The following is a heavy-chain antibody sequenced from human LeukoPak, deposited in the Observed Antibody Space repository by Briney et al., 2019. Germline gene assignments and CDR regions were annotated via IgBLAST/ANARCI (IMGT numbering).Heavy chain of an antibody. CDR2: INHSGST. J-gene: IGHJ3*02. CDR1: CGSFSGYY. Sequence: SETLSLTCAVYCGSFSGYYWSWIRQPPVKQLEWIGEINHSGSTNYNPSLKSRVTISVDTSKNQFSLKLRSVTAADTAVYYCARRDKEAFDIWGQGTMVTVSS. V-gene: IGHV4-34*01. CDR3: ARRDKEAFDI.